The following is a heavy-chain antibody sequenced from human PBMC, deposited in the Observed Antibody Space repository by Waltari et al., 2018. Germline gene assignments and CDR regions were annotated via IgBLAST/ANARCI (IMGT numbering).Heavy chain of an antibody. D-gene: IGHD2-2*01. V-gene: IGHV4-59*01. Sequence: QVQLQESGPGLVKPSETLSLTFTVSGGSISSYYWSWIRPPPGKGREWIGYIYYSGSTNYNPSLKSRVTISVDTSKNQFSLKLSSVTAADTAVYYCARGNLAYCSSTSCYEANYYYYMDVWGKGTTVTVSS. CDR2: IYYSGST. CDR1: GGSISSYY. J-gene: IGHJ6*03. CDR3: ARGNLAYCSSTSCYEANYYYYMDV.